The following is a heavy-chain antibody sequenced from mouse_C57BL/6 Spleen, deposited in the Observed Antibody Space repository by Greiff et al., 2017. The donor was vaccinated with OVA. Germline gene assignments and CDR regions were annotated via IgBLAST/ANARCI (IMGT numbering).Heavy chain of an antibody. CDR2: IHPNSGST. CDR1: GYTFTSYW. CDR3: ARAPRGSARNVDYFDY. D-gene: IGHD6-1*01. Sequence: VQLQQPGAELVKPGASVKLSCKASGYTFTSYWMHWVKQRPGQGLEWIGMIHPNSGSTNYNEKFKSKATLTVDKSSSTAYMQLSSLTSEDSAVYDCARAPRGSARNVDYFDYWGQGTTLTVSS. J-gene: IGHJ2*01. V-gene: IGHV1-64*01.